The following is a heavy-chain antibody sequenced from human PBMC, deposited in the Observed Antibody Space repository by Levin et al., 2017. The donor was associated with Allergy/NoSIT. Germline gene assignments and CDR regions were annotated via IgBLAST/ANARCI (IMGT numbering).Heavy chain of an antibody. CDR1: GFTFDDYA. J-gene: IGHJ4*02. Sequence: SLKISCAASGFTFDDYAMHWVRQAPGKGLEWVSGISWNSGSIGYADSVKGRFTISRDNAKNSLYLQMNSLRAEDTALYYCAKSLPLITMVRGVIIHRGDGFDYWGQGTLVTVSS. D-gene: IGHD3-10*01. V-gene: IGHV3-9*01. CDR2: ISWNSGSI. CDR3: AKSLPLITMVRGVIIHRGDGFDY.